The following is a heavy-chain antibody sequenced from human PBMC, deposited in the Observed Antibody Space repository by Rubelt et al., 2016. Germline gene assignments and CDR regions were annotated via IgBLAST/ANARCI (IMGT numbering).Heavy chain of an antibody. D-gene: IGHD6-19*01. CDR2: INHSGST. J-gene: IGHJ4*02. CDR1: GGSFSGYY. V-gene: IGHV4-34*01. Sequence: QVQLQQWGAGLLKPSETLSLTCAVYGGSFSGYYWSWIRQPPGKGLEWIGEINHSGSTNYNPSLKSRVTISVDTSKNQFSLKLSSVTAADTAVYYCARGGISSGWYRYWGQGTLVTVSS. CDR3: ARGGISSGWYRY.